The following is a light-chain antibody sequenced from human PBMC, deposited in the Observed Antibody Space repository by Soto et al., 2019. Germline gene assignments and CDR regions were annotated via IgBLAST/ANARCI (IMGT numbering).Light chain of an antibody. V-gene: IGLV7-46*01. Sequence: QAVVTQEPSLTVSPGGTVILTCGSSTGAVTSGHSPYWFQQKPGQAPRTLIYDTSNKQSWTPARFSGSLLGGKAALTLSGAQPDDEADYYCLLSYSGARAFGGGTKLTVL. CDR2: DTS. CDR3: LLSYSGARA. CDR1: TGAVTSGHS. J-gene: IGLJ3*02.